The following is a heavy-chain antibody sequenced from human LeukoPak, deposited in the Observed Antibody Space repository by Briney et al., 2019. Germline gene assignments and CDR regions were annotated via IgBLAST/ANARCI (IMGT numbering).Heavy chain of an antibody. V-gene: IGHV4-34*01. Sequence: PSETLSLTCAVYGGSFSGYYWSWIRQLRGKGLEGIGEINHSGSTNYNPSLKSRVTISVDTSKNQFSLKLSSVTAADTAVYYCARGRKEVVAATPPRINWFDPWGQGTLVTVSS. CDR3: ARGRKEVVAATPPRINWFDP. CDR1: GGSFSGYY. CDR2: INHSGST. D-gene: IGHD2-15*01. J-gene: IGHJ5*02.